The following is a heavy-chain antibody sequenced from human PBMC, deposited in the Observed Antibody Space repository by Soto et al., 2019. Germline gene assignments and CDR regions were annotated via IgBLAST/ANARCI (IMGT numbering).Heavy chain of an antibody. J-gene: IGHJ5*02. Sequence: SETLSLTCTVSGASIRSTDYYWSWIRQAPGEGLEWIGYVYYTGSTYYNPSLMSRLTISVDTSKNQFSLKLTSVTAAETAVYYCVRTAREGAVAPHWFDRWGQGTQVTVSS. V-gene: IGHV4-30-4*01. CDR2: VYYTGST. CDR1: GASIRSTDYY. D-gene: IGHD2-21*02. CDR3: VRTAREGAVAPHWFDR.